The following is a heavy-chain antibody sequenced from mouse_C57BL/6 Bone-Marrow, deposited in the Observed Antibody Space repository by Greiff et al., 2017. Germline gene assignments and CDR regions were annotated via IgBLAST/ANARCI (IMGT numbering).Heavy chain of an antibody. Sequence: EVMLVESGAELVRPGASVKLSCTASGFNIKDDYMHWVKQRPEQGLAWIGWIDPENGDTEYASKFQGKATITADTSSNTAYLQLSSLTSEDTAVYYCTTSTVVAGYYAMDYWGQGTSVTVSS. D-gene: IGHD1-1*01. CDR3: TTSTVVAGYYAMDY. J-gene: IGHJ4*01. CDR2: IDPENGDT. V-gene: IGHV14-4*01. CDR1: GFNIKDDY.